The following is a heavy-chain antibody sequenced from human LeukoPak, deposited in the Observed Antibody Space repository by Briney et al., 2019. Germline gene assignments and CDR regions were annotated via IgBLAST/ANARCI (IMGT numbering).Heavy chain of an antibody. V-gene: IGHV1-18*01. CDR1: GHTVTSYG. CDR3: AREHRWLQSLYYFDY. J-gene: IGHJ4*02. Sequence: ASVKVSCKASGHTVTSYGISWVRQAPGQGLEWMGWISAYNGNTNYAQKLQGRVTMTTDTSTSTGYMELKSLRSDDTAVYYCAREHRWLQSLYYFDYWGQGTLVTVSS. D-gene: IGHD5-24*01. CDR2: ISAYNGNT.